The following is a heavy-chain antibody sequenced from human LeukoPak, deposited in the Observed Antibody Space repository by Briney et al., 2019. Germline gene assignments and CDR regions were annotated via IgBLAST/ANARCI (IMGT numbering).Heavy chain of an antibody. D-gene: IGHD6-19*01. CDR3: VRERDRGIEVADDFEY. J-gene: IGHJ4*02. Sequence: QPGGSLRLSCAASGFTFSMYSMAWVRQAPGKGLGWVSVINDRGGYIQDADSAKGRFTIARDNSQNTLFLDMNSLRVEDTAVYYCVRERDRGIEVADDFEYWGQGTLVTVSS. CDR2: INDRGGYI. CDR1: GFTFSMYS. V-gene: IGHV3-23*01.